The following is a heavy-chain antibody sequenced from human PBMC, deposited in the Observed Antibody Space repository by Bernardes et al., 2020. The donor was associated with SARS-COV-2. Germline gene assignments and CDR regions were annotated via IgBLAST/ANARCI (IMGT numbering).Heavy chain of an antibody. V-gene: IGHV3-9*01. CDR1: GFTFDDFA. Sequence: GGSLRLSCAASGFTFDDFAMHWVRQAPGKGLEWVSGISWNSGSIGYADSVKGRFTISRDNAKNSLYLQMNSLRPEDTALYYCAKDYETGELGIAVEGFCDHWGQGTLVTVSS. CDR3: AKDYETGELGIAVEGFCDH. D-gene: IGHD2-2*03. J-gene: IGHJ4*02. CDR2: ISWNSGSI.